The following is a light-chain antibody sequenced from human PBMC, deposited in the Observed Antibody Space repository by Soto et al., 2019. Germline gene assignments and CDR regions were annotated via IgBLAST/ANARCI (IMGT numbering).Light chain of an antibody. CDR3: MQALDPPPT. CDR1: QSLLHSDGYNH. J-gene: IGKJ4*01. CDR2: EGS. V-gene: IGKV2-28*01. Sequence: DIVMTQAPLSLPVTPGEPASISCRSSQSLLHSDGYNHLDWYLQKPGQSPQLLFYEGSKRASGVPDRLSGSGSGTDFTLKISRVEAEDVGVYHCMQALDPPPTFGGGTKVEIK.